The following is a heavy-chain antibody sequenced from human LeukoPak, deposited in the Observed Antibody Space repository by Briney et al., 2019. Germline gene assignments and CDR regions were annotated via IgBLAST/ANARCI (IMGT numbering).Heavy chain of an antibody. CDR3: ARDYSSSLTEGYYYYHMDV. V-gene: IGHV3-11*04. CDR1: GFTFSDYY. D-gene: IGHD6-13*01. Sequence: PGGSLRPSCAASGFTFSDYYMSWIRQAPGKGLEWVSYISSSSSTIYYADSVKGRFTISRDNAKNSLYLQMNSLRAEDTAVYYCARDYSSSLTEGYYYYHMDVWGKGTTVTVSS. J-gene: IGHJ6*03. CDR2: ISSSSSTI.